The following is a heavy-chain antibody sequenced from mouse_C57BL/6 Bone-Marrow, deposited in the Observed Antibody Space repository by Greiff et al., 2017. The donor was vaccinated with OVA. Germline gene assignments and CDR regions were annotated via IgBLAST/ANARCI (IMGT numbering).Heavy chain of an antibody. CDR3: ALITTVVAHYYAMDY. CDR2: INPGSGGT. J-gene: IGHJ4*01. V-gene: IGHV1-54*01. Sequence: QVQLKESGAELVRPGTSVKVSCKASGYAFTNYLIEWVKQRPGQGLEWIGVINPGSGGTNYNEKFKGKATLTADKSSSTAYMQLSSLTSEDSAVYFCALITTVVAHYYAMDYWGQGTSVTVSS. D-gene: IGHD1-1*01. CDR1: GYAFTNYL.